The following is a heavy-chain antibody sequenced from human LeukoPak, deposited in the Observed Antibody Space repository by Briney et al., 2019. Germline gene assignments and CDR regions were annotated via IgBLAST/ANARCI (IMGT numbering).Heavy chain of an antibody. Sequence: GGSLRLSCAASGFTFSSYSMNWVRQAPGKGLEWVSSISSSSSYIYYADSVKGRFTISRDNAKNSLYLQMNSLRAEDTAVYYCARGYSNYGARGEYYYYYYMDVWGKGTTVTVSS. CDR1: GFTFSSYS. CDR2: ISSSSSYI. J-gene: IGHJ6*03. CDR3: ARGYSNYGARGEYYYYYYMDV. D-gene: IGHD4-11*01. V-gene: IGHV3-21*01.